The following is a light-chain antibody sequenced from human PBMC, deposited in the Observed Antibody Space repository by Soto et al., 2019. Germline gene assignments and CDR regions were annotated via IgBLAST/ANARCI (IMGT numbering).Light chain of an antibody. Sequence: QAVVTQSPSASASLGASVKFTCTLSSGHSNYDIAWHQQQPEKGPRYLMKLNSDGSHSKGDGIPDRFSGSSSGAERYLTISSLQSEDEADYYCQTWGTGIVVFGGGTKVTVL. CDR2: LNSDGSH. J-gene: IGLJ2*01. V-gene: IGLV4-69*01. CDR1: SGHSNYD. CDR3: QTWGTGIVV.